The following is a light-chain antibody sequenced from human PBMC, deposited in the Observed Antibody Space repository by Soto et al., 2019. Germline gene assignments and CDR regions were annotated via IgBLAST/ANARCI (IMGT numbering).Light chain of an antibody. CDR1: QGISSY. CDR2: AAS. Sequence: DIQLTQSPSFLSASVGDRVTITCRASQGISSYLVWYQQKPGKAPKLLIYAASTLQSGVPSRFSGSGSGTDFTLTISSLQPEDFATYYCQQLNSYPITFGQGTRLEIK. V-gene: IGKV1-9*01. CDR3: QQLNSYPIT. J-gene: IGKJ5*01.